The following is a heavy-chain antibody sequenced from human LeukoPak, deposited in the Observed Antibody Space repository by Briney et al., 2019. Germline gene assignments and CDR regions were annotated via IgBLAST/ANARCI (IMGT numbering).Heavy chain of an antibody. CDR2: ISYDGSNK. J-gene: IGHJ5*02. CDR3: AKSLTRLLRYFDWSNWFDP. D-gene: IGHD3-9*01. V-gene: IGHV3-30*18. Sequence: HPGRSLRLSCAASGFTFSSYGMHWVRQAPGKGLEWVAVISYDGSNKYYADSVKGRFTISRDNSKNTLYLQMNSLRAEDTAVYYCAKSLTRLLRYFDWSNWFDPWGQGTLVTVSS. CDR1: GFTFSSYG.